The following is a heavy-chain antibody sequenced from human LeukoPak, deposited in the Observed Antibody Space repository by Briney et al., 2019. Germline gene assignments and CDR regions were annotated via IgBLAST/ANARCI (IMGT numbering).Heavy chain of an antibody. J-gene: IGHJ4*02. CDR3: AKDTSLYGSGSYFDY. CDR1: GFTFSSYA. D-gene: IGHD3-10*01. CDR2: ISGSGGST. Sequence: GGSLRLSCAASGFTFSSYAMSWVRQAPGKGLEWVSAISGSGGSTYYADSVKGRFTVSRDNSKNTLNLQMNSLRAEDTAVYYCAKDTSLYGSGSYFDYWGQGTLVTVSS. V-gene: IGHV3-23*01.